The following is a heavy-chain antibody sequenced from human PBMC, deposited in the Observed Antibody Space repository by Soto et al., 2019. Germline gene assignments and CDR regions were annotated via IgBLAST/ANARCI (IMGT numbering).Heavy chain of an antibody. CDR1: GGSFSGYY. V-gene: IGHV4-34*01. CDR2: INHSGST. D-gene: IGHD3-10*01. CDR3: ARAKQTRITMVRGVIQVWFDP. J-gene: IGHJ5*02. Sequence: PSETLSLTCAVYGGSFSGYYWSWIRQPPGKGLEWIGEINHSGSTNYNPSLKSRVTISVDASKNQFSLKLSSVTAADTAVYYCARAKQTRITMVRGVIQVWFDPWGQGTLVTVSS.